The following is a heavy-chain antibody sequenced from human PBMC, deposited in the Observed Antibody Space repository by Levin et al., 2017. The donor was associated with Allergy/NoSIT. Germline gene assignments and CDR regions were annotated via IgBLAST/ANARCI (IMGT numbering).Heavy chain of an antibody. J-gene: IGHJ4*02. CDR3: ARKLYDYDAFFFGY. Sequence: ASVKVSCKASGYTFTSYAMNWVRQAPGQGLEWMGWINTNTGNPTYAQGFTGRFVFSLDTSVSTAYLQISSLKAEDTAVDYCARKLYDYDAFFFGYWGQGTLVTVSS. D-gene: IGHD4-17*01. CDR2: INTNTGNP. CDR1: GYTFTSYA. V-gene: IGHV7-4-1*02.